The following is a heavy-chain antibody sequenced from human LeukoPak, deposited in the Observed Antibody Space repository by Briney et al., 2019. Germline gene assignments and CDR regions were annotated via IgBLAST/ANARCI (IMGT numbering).Heavy chain of an antibody. Sequence: ASVKVSCKASGYTFTSYYMHWVRRTPGQGLEWMGIINPSGGSTSYAQKFQGRVTMTRDMSTSTVYMELSSLRSEDTAVYYCARAITQDSSSCPQQRGTCGKYYYYYMDVWGKGTTVTVSS. D-gene: IGHD6-13*01. CDR2: INPSGGST. CDR3: ARAITQDSSSCPQQRGTCGKYYYYYMDV. V-gene: IGHV1-46*01. CDR1: GYTFTSYY. J-gene: IGHJ6*03.